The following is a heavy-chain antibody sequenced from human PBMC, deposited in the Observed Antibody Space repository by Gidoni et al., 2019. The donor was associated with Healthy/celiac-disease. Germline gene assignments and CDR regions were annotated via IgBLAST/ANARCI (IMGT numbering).Heavy chain of an antibody. CDR1: GSFSGYD. CDR2: INHSGST. V-gene: IGHV4-34*01. Sequence: GSFSGYDWSWIRQPPGKGLEWIGEINHSGSTNYNPSLKSRVTISVDTSKNQFSLKLSSVTAADTAVYYCARGPPLNYWGQGTLVTVSS. J-gene: IGHJ4*02. CDR3: ARGPPLNY.